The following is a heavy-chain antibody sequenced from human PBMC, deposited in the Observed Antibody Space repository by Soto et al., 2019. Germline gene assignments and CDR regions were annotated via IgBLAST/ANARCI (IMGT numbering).Heavy chain of an antibody. CDR2: INAGNGNT. J-gene: IGHJ4*02. D-gene: IGHD6-19*01. CDR1: GYTFTSYA. Sequence: ASVKVSCKASGYTFTSYAMHWVRQAPGQRLEWMGWINAGNGNTKYSQKFQGRVTITRDTSASTAYMELSSLRSEDTAVYYCAREGYSSGWYDYWGQGTLVTVSS. V-gene: IGHV1-3*01. CDR3: AREGYSSGWYDY.